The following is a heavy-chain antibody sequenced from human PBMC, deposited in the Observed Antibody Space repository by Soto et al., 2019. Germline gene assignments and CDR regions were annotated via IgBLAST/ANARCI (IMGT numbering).Heavy chain of an antibody. J-gene: IGHJ4*02. D-gene: IGHD6-13*01. CDR2: ISHSGST. CDR3: VRALAAVQE. Sequence: PSETLSLTCAVYGGSFSGYYCSWARQPPGKGLEWIGEISHSGSTNYNSSLESRVTISVDTSKNQLFLKLSSVTAADTAVYYCVRALAAVQEWGQGTPVTVSS. V-gene: IGHV4-34*01. CDR1: GGSFSGYY.